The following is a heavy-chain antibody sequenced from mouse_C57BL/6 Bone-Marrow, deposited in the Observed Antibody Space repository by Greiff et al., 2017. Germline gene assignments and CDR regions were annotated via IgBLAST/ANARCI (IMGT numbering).Heavy chain of an antibody. CDR1: GFTFSSYA. CDR3: TRATMRWYFDV. J-gene: IGHJ1*03. D-gene: IGHD2-4*01. V-gene: IGHV5-9-1*02. Sequence: DVMSVESGEGLVKPGGSLKLSCAASGFTFSSYAMSWVRQTPEKRLEWVAYISSGGDYIYYADTVKGRFTISRDNARNTLYLQMSSLKSEDTAMYYCTRATMRWYFDVWGTGTTVTVSS. CDR2: ISSGGDYI.